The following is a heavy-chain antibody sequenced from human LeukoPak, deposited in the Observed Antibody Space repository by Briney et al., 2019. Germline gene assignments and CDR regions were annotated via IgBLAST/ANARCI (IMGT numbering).Heavy chain of an antibody. J-gene: IGHJ4*02. D-gene: IGHD3-16*01. V-gene: IGHV4-61*01. CDR1: GYSISSGYY. Sequence: SSETLSLTCTVSGYSISSGYYWSWIRQPPGKGLEWMGFFYCSGSTYINPSLKSRVTISADTSKNQFSLKVDALTAADTAIYYCARGGGVGSTSLDYWGQGILVTVSS. CDR3: ARGGGVGSTSLDY. CDR2: FYCSGST.